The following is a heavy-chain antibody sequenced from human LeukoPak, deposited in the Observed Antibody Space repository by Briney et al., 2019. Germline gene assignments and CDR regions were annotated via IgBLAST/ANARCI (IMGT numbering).Heavy chain of an antibody. Sequence: GRSLRLSCAASGFTFSSYAMSWVRQAPGKGLEWVSVIYSGGNTYYADSVKGRFTISRDNSKNTLYLQMNSLRAEDTAVYYCARGDSSGYYYFDYWGQGTLVTVSS. CDR3: ARGDSSGYYYFDY. CDR1: GFTFSSYA. CDR2: IYSGGNT. V-gene: IGHV3-23*03. D-gene: IGHD6-19*01. J-gene: IGHJ4*02.